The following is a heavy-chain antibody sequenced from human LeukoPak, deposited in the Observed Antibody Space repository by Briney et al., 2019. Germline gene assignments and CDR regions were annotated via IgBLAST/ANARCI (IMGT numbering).Heavy chain of an antibody. Sequence: ASVKVSCKASGYTFTSYGISWVRQAPGQGLEWMGWISAYNGNTKYAQKLQGRVTMTTDTSTTTAYMELRSLRSDDTAVYYCARPQEEDGYNYNWAFDYWGQGTLVTVSS. J-gene: IGHJ4*02. D-gene: IGHD5-24*01. V-gene: IGHV1-18*01. CDR2: ISAYNGNT. CDR1: GYTFTSYG. CDR3: ARPQEEDGYNYNWAFDY.